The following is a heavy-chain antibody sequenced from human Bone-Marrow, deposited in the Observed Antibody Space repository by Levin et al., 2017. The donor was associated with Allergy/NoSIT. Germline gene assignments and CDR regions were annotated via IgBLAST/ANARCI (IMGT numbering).Heavy chain of an antibody. V-gene: IGHV4-39*07. CDR1: GGSISSSSYY. J-gene: IGHJ2*01. Sequence: SETLSLTCTVSGGSISSSSYYWGWIRQPPGKGLEWIGSIYYSGSTYYNPSLKSRVTISVDTSKNQFSLKLSSVTAADTAVYYCARDCLGVTATTNFHYWYFDLWGRGTLVTVSS. D-gene: IGHD2-21*02. CDR3: ARDCLGVTATTNFHYWYFDL. CDR2: IYYSGST.